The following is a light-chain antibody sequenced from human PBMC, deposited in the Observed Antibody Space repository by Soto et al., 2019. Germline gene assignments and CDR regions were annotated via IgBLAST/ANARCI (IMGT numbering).Light chain of an antibody. V-gene: IGKV3-15*01. CDR1: QSVSSN. J-gene: IGKJ1*01. Sequence: EIVMTQSPATLSVSPGERATLSCRASQSVSSNLAWYQQKPGQAPRLLIYGASTRATGIPARFSGSGSGTVFTLTTSNLQSEDFAVYYCQHYNNWPPWTFGQGTKVEIK. CDR2: GAS. CDR3: QHYNNWPPWT.